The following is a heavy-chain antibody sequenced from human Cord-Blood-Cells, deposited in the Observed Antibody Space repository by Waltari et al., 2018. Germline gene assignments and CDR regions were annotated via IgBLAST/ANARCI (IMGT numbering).Heavy chain of an antibody. CDR3: ARSEGSSWYAEYFQH. CDR1: GYSISSGYY. Sequence: QVQLQESGPGLVKPSETLSLTCTVSGYSISSGYYWGWIRQPPGKGLEWIGSIYQSGRTYYNPSRKRRVTISVDTSKNQFSLKLSSVTAADTAVYYGARSEGSSWYAEYFQHWGQGTLVTVSS. D-gene: IGHD6-13*01. V-gene: IGHV4-38-2*02. J-gene: IGHJ1*01. CDR2: IYQSGRT.